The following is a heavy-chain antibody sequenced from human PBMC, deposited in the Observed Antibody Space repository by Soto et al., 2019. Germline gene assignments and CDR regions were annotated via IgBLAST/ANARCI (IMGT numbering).Heavy chain of an antibody. D-gene: IGHD1-26*01. CDR1: GYTLTELS. CDR2: FDPEDGET. Sequence: ASVKVSCKVSGYTLTELSMHWVRQAPGKGLERMGGFDPEDGETIYAQKFQGRVTMTEDTSTDTAYTELSSLRSEDTAVYYCASFPGRGSYRHGPHDWYFDLWGRGTLVTVSS. J-gene: IGHJ2*01. V-gene: IGHV1-24*01. CDR3: ASFPGRGSYRHGPHDWYFDL.